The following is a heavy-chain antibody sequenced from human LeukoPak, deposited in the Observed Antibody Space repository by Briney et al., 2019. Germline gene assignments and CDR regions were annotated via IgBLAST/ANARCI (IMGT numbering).Heavy chain of an antibody. Sequence: GGSLRLSCAASGFTFSSYEMNWVRQAPGKGLEWVSYISSSGSTIYYADSVKGRFTISRDNAKNSLYLQMNSLRAEDTAVYYCARDDPYYDILTGYYRGYYFDYCGQGTLVTVSS. D-gene: IGHD3-9*01. CDR1: GFTFSSYE. J-gene: IGHJ4*02. CDR3: ARDDPYYDILTGYYRGYYFDY. V-gene: IGHV3-48*03. CDR2: ISSSGSTI.